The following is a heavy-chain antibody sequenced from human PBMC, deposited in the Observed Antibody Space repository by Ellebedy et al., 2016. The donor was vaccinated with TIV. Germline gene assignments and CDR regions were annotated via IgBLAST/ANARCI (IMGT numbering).Heavy chain of an antibody. V-gene: IGHV3-21*06. J-gene: IGHJ4*02. CDR1: GFTFGGYG. CDR2: ISSSAGFI. CDR3: VREVIGSACFDH. D-gene: IGHD2-2*01. Sequence: PGGSLRLSCVGSGFTFGGYGINWVRQFPGKRLEWIASISSSAGFIYYADSVTGRFTIARDNAKSSAYLEMKSLRVDEAAVYYCVREVIGSACFDHWGQGALVTVSS.